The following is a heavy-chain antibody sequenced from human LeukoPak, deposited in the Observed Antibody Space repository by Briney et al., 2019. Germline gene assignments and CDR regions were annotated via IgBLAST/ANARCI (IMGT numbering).Heavy chain of an antibody. D-gene: IGHD6-13*01. J-gene: IGHJ4*02. V-gene: IGHV3-48*03. CDR1: GFTFSSYE. Sequence: GALRLSCAASGFTFSSYEMNWVRQAPGKGLEWVSYISSSGSTIYYADSVKGRFTISRDNAKNSLYLQMNSLRAEDTAVYYCASWFSSSLDYWGQGTLVTVSS. CDR3: ASWFSSSLDY. CDR2: ISSSGSTI.